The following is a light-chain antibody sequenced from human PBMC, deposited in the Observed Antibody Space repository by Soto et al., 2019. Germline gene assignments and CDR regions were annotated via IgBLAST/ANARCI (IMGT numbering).Light chain of an antibody. CDR1: QSVSSN. V-gene: IGKV3-15*01. CDR2: GAS. CDR3: QQYNNWPLT. Sequence: EIVMTQSPATLSVSPGERVTLSCRARQSVSSNLAWYQQKPGQAPRLLIYGASTRATGIPARFSGSGSGTAFTLTIGSLQSEDFAVYYCQQYNNWPLTFGGGTKVEIK. J-gene: IGKJ4*01.